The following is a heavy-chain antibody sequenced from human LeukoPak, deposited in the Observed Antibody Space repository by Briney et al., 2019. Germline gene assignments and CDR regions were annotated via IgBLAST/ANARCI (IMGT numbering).Heavy chain of an antibody. CDR2: INPSGGST. CDR1: GYTFTSYY. V-gene: IGHV1-46*01. CDR3: AREQSSVYGMGV. D-gene: IGHD1-26*01. J-gene: IGHJ6*02. Sequence: ASVKVSCKASGYTFTSYYMHWVRQAPGQGLEWMGIINPSGGSTSYAQKFQGGVTMTRDTSTSTVYMELSSLRSEDTAVYYCAREQSSVYGMGVWGQGTTVTVSS.